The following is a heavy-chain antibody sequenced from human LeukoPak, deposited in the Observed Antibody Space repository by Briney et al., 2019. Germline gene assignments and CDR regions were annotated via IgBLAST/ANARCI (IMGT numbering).Heavy chain of an antibody. D-gene: IGHD3-22*01. V-gene: IGHV3-33*01. CDR1: GFTFSRYG. CDR3: ARDFGFSPSSGYSFDY. CDR2: IWYDGSNR. J-gene: IGHJ4*02. Sequence: GGFLRLSCAASGFTFSRYGIHWVRQAPGKGLERVAVIWYDGSNRQYVDSVKGRFTISRDNSKNMLCLQMNSLRADDTAVYYCARDFGFSPSSGYSFDYWGQGTLVTVSS.